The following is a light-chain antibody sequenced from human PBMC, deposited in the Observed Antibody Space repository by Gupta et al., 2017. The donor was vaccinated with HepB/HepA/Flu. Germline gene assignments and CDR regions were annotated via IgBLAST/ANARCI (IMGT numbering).Light chain of an antibody. CDR2: DDS. Sequence: SYVLTQPPAVSMAPGKTATITCDGDNIGNKPVHWYQQKPGQAPILVVYDDSDRPSGIPERFSGSNSGNTATLTISRVEAGDEADYYCQVGDTISDHYVFGTGTKVTVL. V-gene: IGLV3-21*03. CDR1: NIGNKP. CDR3: QVGDTISDHYV. J-gene: IGLJ1*01.